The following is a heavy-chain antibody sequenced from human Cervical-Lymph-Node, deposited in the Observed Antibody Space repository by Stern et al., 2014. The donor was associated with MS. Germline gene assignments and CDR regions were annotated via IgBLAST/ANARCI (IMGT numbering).Heavy chain of an antibody. CDR1: GYIFTDYY. CDR2: INPKSGGT. J-gene: IGHJ5*02. D-gene: IGHD6-6*01. V-gene: IGHV1-2*02. CDR3: TRALRIADRPSPGGHWFDP. Sequence: QVQLVQSGAEVEKPGASVKVSCKASGYIFTDYYLHWVRQAPGQGLEWMGRINPKSGGTSYAQSFQGRVTLTRGTSIPTAYMDLSRLTSDDTAVYYCTRALRIADRPSPGGHWFDPWGQGTLVIVSS.